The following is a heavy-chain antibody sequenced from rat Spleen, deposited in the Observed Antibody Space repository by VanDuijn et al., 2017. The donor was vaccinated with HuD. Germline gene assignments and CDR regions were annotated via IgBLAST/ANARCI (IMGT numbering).Heavy chain of an antibody. CDR2: ISYNGGST. J-gene: IGHJ2*01. Sequence: EVQLVESGGGLVQPGRSMKLSCVASGFTFSNCDMAWVRQAPKKGLEWVAYISYNGGSTYYADSVEGRFTISRDNAKSTLYLQMDSLRSEDTATYYCVRHGYTRYYFDYWGQGVMVTVSS. CDR3: VRHGYTRYYFDY. CDR1: GFTFSNCD. V-gene: IGHV5-22*01. D-gene: IGHD1-9*01.